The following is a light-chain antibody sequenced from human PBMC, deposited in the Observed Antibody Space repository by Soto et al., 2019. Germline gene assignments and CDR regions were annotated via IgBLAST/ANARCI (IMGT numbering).Light chain of an antibody. Sequence: EVVLKHSPATLSLSPRERATLSSSASQSVSSYLAWYQQKPGQAPRLLIYDASNRATGIPARFSGSGSGTDFTLTISSLEPEDFAVYYCQQRSNWPPIPFGQGTRLAI. CDR2: DAS. J-gene: IGKJ5*01. CDR1: QSVSSY. CDR3: QQRSNWPPIP. V-gene: IGKV3-11*01.